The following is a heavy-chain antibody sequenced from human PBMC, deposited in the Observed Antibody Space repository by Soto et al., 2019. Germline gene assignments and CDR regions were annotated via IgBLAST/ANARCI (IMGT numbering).Heavy chain of an antibody. V-gene: IGHV4-59*01. Sequence: SETLSLTCTVSGGSISSYYWSWIRQPPGKGLEWIGYIYYSGSTNYNPSLKSRVTISVDTSKNQFSLKLSSVTAADTAVYYCARVRSDYYDSSGYYYGWFEPWGQGPLVTVSS. J-gene: IGHJ5*02. CDR1: GGSISSYY. CDR2: IYYSGST. D-gene: IGHD3-22*01. CDR3: ARVRSDYYDSSGYYYGWFEP.